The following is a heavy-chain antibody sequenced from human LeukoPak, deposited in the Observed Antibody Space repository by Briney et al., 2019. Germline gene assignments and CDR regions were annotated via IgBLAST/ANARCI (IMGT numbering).Heavy chain of an antibody. Sequence: ASVNVSCKASGYTFTGYDVNGVRAGTGQGLESMGWMNPNRGNTGYAQKFQGRVTMTRNTSISTAYMELSSLRSEDTAVYYCARRGQGYCSSTSCKYYHYYYMDVWGKGTTVTVSS. V-gene: IGHV1-8*01. CDR2: MNPNRGNT. J-gene: IGHJ6*03. D-gene: IGHD2-2*01. CDR3: ARRGQGYCSSTSCKYYHYYYMDV. CDR1: GYTFTGYD.